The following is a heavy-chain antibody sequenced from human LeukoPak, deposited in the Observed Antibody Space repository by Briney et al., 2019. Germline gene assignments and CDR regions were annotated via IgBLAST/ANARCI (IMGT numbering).Heavy chain of an antibody. J-gene: IGHJ4*02. CDR1: GFTFSSYA. V-gene: IGHV3-23*01. CDR2: ISGSGDST. D-gene: IGHD2-2*01. Sequence: GGSLRLSCAASGFTFSSYAMSWVHQAPGKGLEWVSAISGSGDSTYYADSVKGRFTISRDNSKNTLYLQMNSLRVEDTAVYYCAKAPGPAAVGGFDYWGQGTLVTVSS. CDR3: AKAPGPAAVGGFDY.